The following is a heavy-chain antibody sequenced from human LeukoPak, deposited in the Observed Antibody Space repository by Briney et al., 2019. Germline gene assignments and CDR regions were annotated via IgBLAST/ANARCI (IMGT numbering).Heavy chain of an antibody. J-gene: IGHJ5*02. CDR2: ITPVIGTT. V-gene: IGHV1-69*08. Sequence: GASVKVSCRSSGGTFNTHIFNWVRQAPGQGLEWMGRITPVIGTTKYAERLQARVTITADRSTSTAYLELSGLTYEDTAVYYCTRVTLSGSKYNWFDPWGQGTHVSVSS. CDR3: TRVTLSGSKYNWFDP. CDR1: GGTFNTHI. D-gene: IGHD1-26*01.